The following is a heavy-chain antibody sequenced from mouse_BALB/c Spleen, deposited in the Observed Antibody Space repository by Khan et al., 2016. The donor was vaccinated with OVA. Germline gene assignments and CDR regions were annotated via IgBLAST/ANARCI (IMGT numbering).Heavy chain of an antibody. CDR3: ARIYRSDFDY. J-gene: IGHJ2*01. D-gene: IGHD1-1*01. V-gene: IGHV1-20*02. Sequence: VQLQQSGPELVKPGASVKISCNASGYSFTGYFMNWVMQSHGKSLEWIGRINPHVGETFYNQKFKDKATLTVDESSSTAHMELRSLASEDSAVYYCARIYRSDFDYWGQGTTLTVSS. CDR1: GYSFTGYF. CDR2: INPHVGET.